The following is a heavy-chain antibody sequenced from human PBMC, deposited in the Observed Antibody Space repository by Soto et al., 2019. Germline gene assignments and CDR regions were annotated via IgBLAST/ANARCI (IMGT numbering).Heavy chain of an antibody. CDR1: GYSFTSYW. CDR3: ARLKYCSSTSCYLFSGFDY. Sequence: RGESLKISCKGSGYSFTSYWIGWVRPMPGKGLEWMGIIYPGDSDTRYSPSFQGQVTISADKSISTAYLQWSSLKASDTAMYYCARLKYCSSTSCYLFSGFDYWGQGTLVTVSS. CDR2: IYPGDSDT. D-gene: IGHD2-2*01. V-gene: IGHV5-51*01. J-gene: IGHJ4*02.